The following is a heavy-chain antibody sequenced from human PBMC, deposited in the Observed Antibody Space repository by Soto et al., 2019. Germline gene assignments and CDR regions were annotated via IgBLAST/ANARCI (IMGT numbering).Heavy chain of an antibody. D-gene: IGHD3-3*01. CDR1: GFTFSTHA. CDR2: FSGSGGNI. CDR3: AKDPPWTVGPLAMDV. Sequence: GGSLRLSCVASGFTFSTHAMSWVRQAPGKGLEWVSTFSGSGGNIYYAESVKGRLTISRDDSKNTLYLHMNSLRVEDTAVYYCAKDPPWTVGPLAMDVWGQGTTVTVSS. V-gene: IGHV3-23*01. J-gene: IGHJ6*02.